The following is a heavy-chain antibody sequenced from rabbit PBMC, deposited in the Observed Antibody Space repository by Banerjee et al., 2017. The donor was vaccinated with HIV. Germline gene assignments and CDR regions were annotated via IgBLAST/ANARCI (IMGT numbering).Heavy chain of an antibody. V-gene: IGHV1S45*01. CDR1: GFSFSDRDV. J-gene: IGHJ4*02. D-gene: IGHD4-1*01. CDR2: INAATGKP. CDR3: AIDLAGVIGWNFGF. Sequence: QEQLVESGGGLVQPEGSLTLTCKASGFSFSDRDVMCWVRQAPGKGLEWIACINAATGKPVYATWAKGRFTISRTSSTTVTLRMTSLTAADTATYFCAIDLAGVIGWNFGFWGPGTLVTVS.